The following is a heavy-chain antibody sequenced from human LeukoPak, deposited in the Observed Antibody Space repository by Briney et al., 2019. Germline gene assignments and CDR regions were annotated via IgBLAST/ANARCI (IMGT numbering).Heavy chain of an antibody. Sequence: GDSVKVSCKASGYTFNTYGINWVRQAPGQGLEWMGWISAYNGNTNYAQKLQGRVTMTTDTSTSTAYMELRSLRSDDTAVYYCARDLPPYPNQFDYWGQGTLVTVSS. CDR1: GYTFNTYG. J-gene: IGHJ4*02. V-gene: IGHV1-18*01. CDR3: ARDLPPYPNQFDY. D-gene: IGHD1-14*01. CDR2: ISAYNGNT.